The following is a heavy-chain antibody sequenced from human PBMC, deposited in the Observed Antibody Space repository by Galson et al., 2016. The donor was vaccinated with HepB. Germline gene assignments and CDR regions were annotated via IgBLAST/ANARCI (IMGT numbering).Heavy chain of an antibody. D-gene: IGHD3-10*01. J-gene: IGHJ4*02. Sequence: SLRLSCAASGFTFDDYPMHWLRQAPGKGLEWVSGISWNGGGIGYADSVKGRFTISRDNAKNSLYLQMNSLRAEYTALYYCGKVIKPIFYGSGSSGFSLVDHWGQGTLVTVSS. CDR3: GKVIKPIFYGSGSSGFSLVDH. CDR1: GFTFDDYP. CDR2: ISWNGGGI. V-gene: IGHV3-9*01.